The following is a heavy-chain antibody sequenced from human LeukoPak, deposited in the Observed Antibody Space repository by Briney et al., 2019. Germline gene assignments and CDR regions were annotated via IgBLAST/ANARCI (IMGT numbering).Heavy chain of an antibody. V-gene: IGHV4-59*01. CDR2: IYYSGST. CDR1: GGSISSYS. J-gene: IGHJ4*02. D-gene: IGHD4-11*01. CDR3: TRFQGYDYSNYVFDY. Sequence: SESLSLTCTVSGGSISSYSWSWVRQPPGKGLEWIGSIYYSGSTTYNPSFKSRVTISVDTAKNQFSLKLSAVTAADTVVYYCTRFQGYDYSNYVFDYWGQGTLVTVSS.